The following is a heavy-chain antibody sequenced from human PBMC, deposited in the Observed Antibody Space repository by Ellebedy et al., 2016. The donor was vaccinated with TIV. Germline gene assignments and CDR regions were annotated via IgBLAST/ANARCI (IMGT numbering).Heavy chain of an antibody. J-gene: IGHJ4*02. CDR3: ARPALYSSGWYWGY. V-gene: IGHV1-2*02. D-gene: IGHD6-19*01. CDR2: INPNSGGT. Sequence: ASVKVSCXASGYTFTGYYMHWVRQAPGQGLEWMGWINPNSGGTNYAQKFQGRVTMTRDTSISTAYMELSRLRSDDTAVYYCARPALYSSGWYWGYWGQGTLVTVSS. CDR1: GYTFTGYY.